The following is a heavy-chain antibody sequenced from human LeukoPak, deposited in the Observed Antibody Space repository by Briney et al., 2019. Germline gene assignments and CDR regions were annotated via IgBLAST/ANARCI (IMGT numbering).Heavy chain of an antibody. V-gene: IGHV3-11*05. Sequence: GRFTISRDNAKNSLYLQMNSLRAEDTAVYYCARATMTDIVLHYWGQGTLVTVSS. CDR3: ARATMTDIVLHY. D-gene: IGHD2-21*02. J-gene: IGHJ4*02.